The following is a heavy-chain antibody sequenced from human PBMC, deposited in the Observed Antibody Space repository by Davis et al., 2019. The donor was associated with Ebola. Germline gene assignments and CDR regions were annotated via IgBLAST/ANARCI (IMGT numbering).Heavy chain of an antibody. D-gene: IGHD2-15*01. CDR3: AKWDCSGGSCYGMDV. Sequence: GGSLRLSCAASGFTFSSYAMSWVRQAPGKGLEWVSAISGSGGSTYYADPVKGRFTISRDNSKNTLYLQMNSLRAEDTAVYYCAKWDCSGGSCYGMDVWGQGTTVTVSS. CDR2: ISGSGGST. J-gene: IGHJ6*02. CDR1: GFTFSSYA. V-gene: IGHV3-23*01.